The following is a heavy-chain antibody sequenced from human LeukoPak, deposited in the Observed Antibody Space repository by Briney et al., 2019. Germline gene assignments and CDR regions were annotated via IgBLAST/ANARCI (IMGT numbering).Heavy chain of an antibody. CDR1: GFTFSIYA. CDR2: ISGSGGST. D-gene: IGHD3-10*01. V-gene: IGHV3-23*01. CDR3: AKGRDGGY. J-gene: IGHJ4*02. Sequence: PGESLRLSCAASGFTFSIYAMSWVRQAPGKGLEWVSGISGSGGSTYYADSVKGRFTISRDNAKNTLYMQMSSLRAEDTAVYYCAKGRDGGYRGQGTLVTVSS.